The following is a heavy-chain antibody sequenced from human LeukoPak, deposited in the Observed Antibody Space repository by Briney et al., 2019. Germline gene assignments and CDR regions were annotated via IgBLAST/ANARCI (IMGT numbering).Heavy chain of an antibody. V-gene: IGHV3-13*01. Sequence: RGSLRLSCAASGFTFSSYDMHWVRHATGKGLEWVSAIGTAGDTYYPGSVKGQFTISRENAKNSLYLQMNSLRAGDTAVYYCARAVVWEYSSSSGWFDPWGQGTLVTVSS. CDR1: GFTFSSYD. J-gene: IGHJ5*02. CDR3: ARAVVWEYSSSSGWFDP. D-gene: IGHD6-6*01. CDR2: IGTAGDT.